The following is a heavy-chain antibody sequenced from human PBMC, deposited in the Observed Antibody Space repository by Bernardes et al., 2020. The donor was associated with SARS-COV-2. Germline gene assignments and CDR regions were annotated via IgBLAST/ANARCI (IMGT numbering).Heavy chain of an antibody. J-gene: IGHJ3*01. V-gene: IGHV3-23*01. CDR1: GFTFSSYI. CDR2: ISGSAGTT. CDR3: AKRSSDYHAFDF. Sequence: GGSLRLSCAASGFTFSSYIMSWVRQAPGKGLEWVSGISGSAGTTYYADSVKGRFTISRDNSKNTLYLQMSSLRAEDTAIYYCAKRSSDYHAFDFWGQGTMVTVSS. D-gene: IGHD4-17*01.